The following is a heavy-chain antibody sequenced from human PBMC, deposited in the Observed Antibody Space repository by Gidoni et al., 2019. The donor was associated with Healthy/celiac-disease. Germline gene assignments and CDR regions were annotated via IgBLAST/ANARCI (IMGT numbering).Heavy chain of an antibody. J-gene: IGHJ4*02. D-gene: IGHD3-10*01. V-gene: IGHV4-34*01. CDR1: GGSFSGYY. CDR3: ARGMGYYYGSGSYYSYFDY. Sequence: QVQLQQWGAGLLKPSETLSLTCAVYGGSFSGYYWSWIRQPPGKGLEWIGEINHSGSTNYNPSLKSRVTISVDTSKNQFSLKLSSVTAADTAVYYCARGMGYYYGSGSYYSYFDYWGQGTLVTVSS. CDR2: INHSGST.